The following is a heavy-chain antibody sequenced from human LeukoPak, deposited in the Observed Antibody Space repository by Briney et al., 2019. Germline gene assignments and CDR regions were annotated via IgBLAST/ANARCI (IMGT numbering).Heavy chain of an antibody. Sequence: GSLDLSFATAGFPFNTYNNHWVRPAPGQGLEWVASISYDGSNKYYADSVKGRFTISRDNSKNTLYLQMNSLRTEDTAIYYCAKEDVVVITIRYFQHWGQGTLVTVSS. D-gene: IGHD3-22*01. CDR3: AKEDVVVITIRYFQH. V-gene: IGHV3-30*18. CDR2: ISYDGSNK. J-gene: IGHJ1*01. CDR1: GFPFNTYN.